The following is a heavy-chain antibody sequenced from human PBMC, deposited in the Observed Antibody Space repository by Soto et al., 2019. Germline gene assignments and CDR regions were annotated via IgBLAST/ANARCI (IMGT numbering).Heavy chain of an antibody. D-gene: IGHD6-6*01. V-gene: IGHV4-31*03. J-gene: IGHJ5*02. CDR2: ISYTGAT. CDR1: GGSISRGAYF. Sequence: SETLSLTCSVSGGSISRGAYFWTWIRQFPGKGLEWIAYISYTGATYYNPSLKSRVTILADTSKNQFSLKLNSVTSADTAVYYCARRSSSSLGSLFDPWGRGILVTVSS. CDR3: ARRSSSSLGSLFDP.